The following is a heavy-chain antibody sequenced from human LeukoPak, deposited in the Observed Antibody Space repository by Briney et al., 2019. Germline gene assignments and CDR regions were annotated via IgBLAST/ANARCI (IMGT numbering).Heavy chain of an antibody. CDR2: MNPNGGNT. V-gene: IGHV1-8*01. Sequence: ASVKVSCKASGYTFTSYDINWVRQATGQGLEWMGWMNPNGGNTGYAQKFQGRVTMTRNTSISTAYMELSSLRSEDTAVYYCARAVTVRRYFDWLLPYYYYYMDVWGKGTTVTVSS. CDR1: GYTFTSYD. D-gene: IGHD3-9*01. J-gene: IGHJ6*03. CDR3: ARAVTVRRYFDWLLPYYYYYMDV.